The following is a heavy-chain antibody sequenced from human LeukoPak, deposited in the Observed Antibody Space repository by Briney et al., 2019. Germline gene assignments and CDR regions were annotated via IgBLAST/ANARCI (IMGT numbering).Heavy chain of an antibody. D-gene: IGHD4-17*01. CDR1: GFTFSSYA. CDR3: AGDETTVNFAFDI. Sequence: SGGSLRLSCAASGFTFSSYAMHWVRQAPGKGLEWVAVISYDGSNKYYADSVKGRFTISRDNSKNTLYLQMNSLRAEDTAVYYCAGDETTVNFAFDIWGQGTMVTVSS. CDR2: ISYDGSNK. J-gene: IGHJ3*02. V-gene: IGHV3-30-3*01.